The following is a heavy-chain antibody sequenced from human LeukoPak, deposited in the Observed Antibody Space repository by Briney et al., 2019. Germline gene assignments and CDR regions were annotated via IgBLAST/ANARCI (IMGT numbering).Heavy chain of an antibody. CDR2: INADGSTA. CDR1: GFTLGNSW. Sequence: GGSLRLSCAASGFTLGNSWVPWVRQAPGKGLVWVSLINADGSTATYADSVKGRFTISRDNARNTLSLQMNSLTIEDTAVYYCVVVVEPPDSDGFDVWGQGTMITVSS. V-gene: IGHV3-74*01. D-gene: IGHD1-14*01. CDR3: VVVVEPPDSDGFDV. J-gene: IGHJ3*01.